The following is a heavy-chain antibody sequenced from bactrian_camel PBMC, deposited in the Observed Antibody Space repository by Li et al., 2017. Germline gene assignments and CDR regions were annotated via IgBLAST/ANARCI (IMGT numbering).Heavy chain of an antibody. Sequence: VQLVESGGGLVQPGESPRLSCAASGFIFRDHYMNWVRQAPGKEREGVATIYTGGRTTYYADSVKGRFTISQDNAKNTVYLQMNSLKPEDTAMYYCAAEVLVGHGAHGYWGQGTQVTVS. J-gene: IGHJ6*01. CDR2: IYTGGRTT. CDR3: AAEVLVGHGAHGY. CDR1: GFIFRDHY. D-gene: IGHD1*01. V-gene: IGHV3S40*01.